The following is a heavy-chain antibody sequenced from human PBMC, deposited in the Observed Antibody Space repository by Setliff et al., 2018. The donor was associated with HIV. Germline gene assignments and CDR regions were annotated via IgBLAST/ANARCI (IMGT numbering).Heavy chain of an antibody. CDR3: ARDHHSGRGSNFPWYSDL. CDR1: GYTFSNYG. Sequence: ASVKVSCKASGYTFSNYGITWVRQAPGQGLEWMGWITSYNGNTNYAKKFKGRVTMTTDTSTSIAYMELKSLRSEDTAVYYCARDHHSGRGSNFPWYSDLWGRGTLVTVST. CDR2: ITSYNGNT. V-gene: IGHV1-18*01. J-gene: IGHJ2*01. D-gene: IGHD1-26*01.